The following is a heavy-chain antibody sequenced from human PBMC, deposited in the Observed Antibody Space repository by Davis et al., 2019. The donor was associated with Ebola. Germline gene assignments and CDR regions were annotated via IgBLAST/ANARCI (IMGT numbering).Heavy chain of an antibody. D-gene: IGHD3-22*01. CDR2: YYYTGST. V-gene: IGHV4-61*01. Sequence: SETLSLTCIVSGASVRNVSHYWIWIRQPPGKGLEWIGYYYYTGSTYYSPSLRSRVTISVDTSKNLFSLKLSSVTAADTAVYYCARGDSYYDPSGYYAGPEAPDHWGQGTLVSVSS. CDR3: ARGDSYYDPSGYYAGPEAPDH. J-gene: IGHJ4*02. CDR1: GASVRNVSHY.